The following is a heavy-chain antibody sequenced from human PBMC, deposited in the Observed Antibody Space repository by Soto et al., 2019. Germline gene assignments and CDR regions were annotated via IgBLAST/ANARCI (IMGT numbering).Heavy chain of an antibody. CDR1: GGTFSSYA. Sequence: QVQLVQSGAEVKKPGSSVKVSCKASGGTFSSYAISWVRQAPGQGLEWMGGIIPIFGTANYAQKFQGRVTITADESTSPAYMELSSLRSEDTAVYYCARVPGITGTSNRGYYYGMDVWGQGTTVTVSS. CDR3: ARVPGITGTSNRGYYYGMDV. CDR2: IIPIFGTA. D-gene: IGHD1-20*01. J-gene: IGHJ6*02. V-gene: IGHV1-69*01.